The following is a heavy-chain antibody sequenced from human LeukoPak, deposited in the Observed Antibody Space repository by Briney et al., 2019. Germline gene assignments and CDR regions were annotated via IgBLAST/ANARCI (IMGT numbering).Heavy chain of an antibody. D-gene: IGHD1-26*01. J-gene: IGHJ4*01. CDR1: GGSISNYY. V-gene: IGHV4-4*07. CDR2: IYSSGSA. CDR3: AKSGGYGLIDY. Sequence: PSETLSLTCSVSGGSISNYYWSWIRQPAGKGLEWIGRIYSSGSANYNPSLKSRVTISVDTSKNQVSLKLNSVTAADSAMYYCAKSGGYGLIDYWGQGTLVTVSS.